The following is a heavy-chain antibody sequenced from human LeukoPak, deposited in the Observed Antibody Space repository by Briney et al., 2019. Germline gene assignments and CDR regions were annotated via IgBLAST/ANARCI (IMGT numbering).Heavy chain of an antibody. CDR1: GFTVTSNY. CDR2: IYSFGDT. V-gene: IGHV3-66*02. D-gene: IGHD2-15*01. Sequence: GGSLGLSCVASGFTVTSNYMSWVRQAPGKGLEWVSVIYSFGDTYYADSVRGRFTISRDNSKNTVYLQMNSLRTEDTAVYYCARRVGPATQWFDPWGQGTLVTVSS. J-gene: IGHJ5*02. CDR3: ARRVGPATQWFDP.